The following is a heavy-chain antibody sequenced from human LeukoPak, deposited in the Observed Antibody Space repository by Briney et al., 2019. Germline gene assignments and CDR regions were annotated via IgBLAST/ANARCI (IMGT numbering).Heavy chain of an antibody. CDR3: AGDTPPGGDYYFDY. V-gene: IGHV3-33*01. CDR1: GFSFSTYG. J-gene: IGHJ4*02. Sequence: GGSLRLSCAASGFSFSTYGMHWVRQAPGKGLEWVALIWNAGTNTYYAGSVKGRFTISRDNSKNTLYLQMNSLRAEDTAVYYCAGDTPPGGDYYFDYWGQGALVTVSS. D-gene: IGHD3-16*01. CDR2: IWNAGTNT.